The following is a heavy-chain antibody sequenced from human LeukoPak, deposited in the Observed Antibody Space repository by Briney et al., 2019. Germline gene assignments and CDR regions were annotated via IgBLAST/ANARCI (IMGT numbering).Heavy chain of an antibody. Sequence: GGSLRLSCAASGFAFSDYSMNWVRQAPGKELEWVSYISSSDNTIHYADSVKGRFTISRDNAKNSLYLEMNSLRDEDTAVYYCARVHRGYSYGRLDYWGQGTLVTVSS. CDR1: GFAFSDYS. V-gene: IGHV3-48*02. J-gene: IGHJ4*02. D-gene: IGHD5-18*01. CDR2: ISSSDNTI. CDR3: ARVHRGYSYGRLDY.